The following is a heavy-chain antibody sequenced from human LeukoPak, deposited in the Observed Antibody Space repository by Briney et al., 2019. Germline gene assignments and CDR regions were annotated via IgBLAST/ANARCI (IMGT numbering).Heavy chain of an antibody. CDR3: ARGTAGGPI. Sequence: ASVKVSCKASGYSFTSYNINWVRQAPGQGLEWMGWISGYNGNTNYAQKLQGGVTMTTDTSTSTAYMELRSLRSDDTAVYYCARGTAGGPIWGQGTMVTVSS. V-gene: IGHV1-18*01. D-gene: IGHD6-25*01. CDR1: GYSFTSYN. CDR2: ISGYNGNT. J-gene: IGHJ3*02.